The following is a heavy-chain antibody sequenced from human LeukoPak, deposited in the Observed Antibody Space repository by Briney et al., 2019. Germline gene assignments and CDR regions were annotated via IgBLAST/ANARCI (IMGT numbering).Heavy chain of an antibody. Sequence: QTGGSLRLSCAASGFTFSSYWMHWVRQAPGKGLVWVSRVNSDGSSISYADSVKGRFTISRDNAKNSLYLQMNSLRAEDTAVYYCASLLADFDYWGQGTLVTVSS. CDR2: VNSDGSSI. V-gene: IGHV3-74*01. J-gene: IGHJ4*02. CDR3: ASLLADFDY. D-gene: IGHD3-3*01. CDR1: GFTFSSYW.